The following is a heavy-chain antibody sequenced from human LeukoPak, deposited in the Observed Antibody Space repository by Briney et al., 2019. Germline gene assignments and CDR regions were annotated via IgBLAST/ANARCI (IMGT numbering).Heavy chain of an antibody. J-gene: IGHJ4*02. V-gene: IGHV4-59*12. CDR1: GGSISSYY. D-gene: IGHD5-18*01. CDR2: IYNSGST. Sequence: SETLSLTCTVSGGSISSYYWSWIRQPPGKGLEWIGYIYNSGSTNYNPSLKSRVTISVDTSKNQFSLKLSSVTAADTAVYYCARGGRGIQLWLRHFDYWGQGTLVTVSS. CDR3: ARGGRGIQLWLRHFDY.